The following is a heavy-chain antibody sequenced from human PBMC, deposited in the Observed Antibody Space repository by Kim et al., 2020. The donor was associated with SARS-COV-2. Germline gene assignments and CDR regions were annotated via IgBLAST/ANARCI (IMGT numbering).Heavy chain of an antibody. CDR1: GFTFSSYA. J-gene: IGHJ4*02. CDR2: ISGSGGST. V-gene: IGHV3-23*01. Sequence: GGSLRLSCAASGFTFSSYAMSWVRQAPGKGLEWVSAISGSGGSTYYADSVKGRFTISRDNSKNTLYLQMNSLRAEDTAVYYCAKGPVGSSRYSPSFSDYWGQGTLVTVSS. CDR3: AKGPVGSSRYSPSFSDY. D-gene: IGHD6-13*01.